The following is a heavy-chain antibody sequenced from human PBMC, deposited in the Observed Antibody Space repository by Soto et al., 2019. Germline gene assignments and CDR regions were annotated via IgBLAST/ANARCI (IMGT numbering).Heavy chain of an antibody. CDR3: ARDDYDSSGYTRFDY. D-gene: IGHD3-22*01. CDR2: INSDGSST. Sequence: PGGSLRLSCAASGFTFSSYWMHWVRQAPGKGLVWVSRINSDGSSTSYADSVKGRFTISRDNAKNTLYLQMNSLRAEDTAVYYCARDDYDSSGYTRFDYWGQGTLVTVSS. J-gene: IGHJ4*02. V-gene: IGHV3-74*01. CDR1: GFTFSSYW.